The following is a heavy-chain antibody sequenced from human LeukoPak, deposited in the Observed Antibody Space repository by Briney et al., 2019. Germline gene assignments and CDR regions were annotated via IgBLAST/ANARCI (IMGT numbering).Heavy chain of an antibody. CDR2: ISSSGSTI. Sequence: GGSLRLSCAASGFTFSDYYMSWIRQAPGKGLEWVSYISSSGSTIYYADSVKGRFTISRDNAKNSLYLQMNSLGAEDTAVYYCARVSCSGGSCYSSYYYMDVWGKGTTVTVSS. D-gene: IGHD2-15*01. V-gene: IGHV3-11*04. CDR1: GFTFSDYY. CDR3: ARVSCSGGSCYSSYYYMDV. J-gene: IGHJ6*03.